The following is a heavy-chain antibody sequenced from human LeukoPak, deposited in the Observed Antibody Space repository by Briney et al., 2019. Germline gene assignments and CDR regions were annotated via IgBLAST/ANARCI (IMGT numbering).Heavy chain of an antibody. CDR1: GFTFSSYT. J-gene: IGHJ4*02. CDR2: ISSSSSYI. V-gene: IGHV3-21*04. D-gene: IGHD1-26*01. CDR3: VKDIAGSGSYLTLDY. Sequence: GGSLRLSCAASGFTFSSYTMNWVRQAPGKGLEWVSSISSSSSYIYYSDSVKGRFTISRDNAKNSLYLQMNSLRAENTALYYCVKDIAGSGSYLTLDYWGQGTLVTVSS.